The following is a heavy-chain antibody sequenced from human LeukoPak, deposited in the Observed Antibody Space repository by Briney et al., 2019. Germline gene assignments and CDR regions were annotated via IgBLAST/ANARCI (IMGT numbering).Heavy chain of an antibody. CDR1: GFTFGDYA. V-gene: IGHV3-49*04. J-gene: IGHJ4*02. D-gene: IGHD6-19*01. Sequence: GGSLGLSCTTSGFTFGDYAINWVRQAPGKGLEWVGFIGSKAYGGPAEFAASMKGRFTISRDDSKGVAYLQMNSLTTDDTAVYYCTRTGLITVADYFDSWGQGTLVTVSS. CDR2: IGSKAYGGPA. CDR3: TRTGLITVADYFDS.